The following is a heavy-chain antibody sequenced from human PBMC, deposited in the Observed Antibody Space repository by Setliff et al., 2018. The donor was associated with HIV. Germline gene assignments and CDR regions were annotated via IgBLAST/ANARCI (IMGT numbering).Heavy chain of an antibody. CDR3: ASPQHSTSPDYGFEL. Sequence: PGGSLRLSCAASGFTFSSYWMSWFRQAPGKGLEWVANIKKDGSEKNYVDSVKGRFTISRDNAKKSLFLHMSSLRAEDTAVYFCASPQHSTSPDYGFELWGQGTMVTVSS. CDR2: IKKDGSEK. CDR1: GFTFSSYW. V-gene: IGHV3-7*05. D-gene: IGHD5-18*01. J-gene: IGHJ3*01.